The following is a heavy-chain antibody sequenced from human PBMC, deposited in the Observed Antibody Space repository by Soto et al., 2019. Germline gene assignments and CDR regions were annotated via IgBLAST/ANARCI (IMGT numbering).Heavy chain of an antibody. V-gene: IGHV3-7*01. CDR1: GFTFSAYW. CDR3: ARDLYTGYVSDY. Sequence: VQLVESGGGLVQPGGSLRLSCAASGFTFSAYWMSWVRQAPGKGLEWVANIKQDGSEKYYVDSVKGRFTISRVNAKNSLYLQMNSLRAEDTAVYYCARDLYTGYVSDYWGQGTLVTVSS. D-gene: IGHD5-12*01. CDR2: IKQDGSEK. J-gene: IGHJ4*02.